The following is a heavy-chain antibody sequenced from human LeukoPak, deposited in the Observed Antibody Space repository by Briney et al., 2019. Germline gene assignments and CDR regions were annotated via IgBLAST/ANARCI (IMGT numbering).Heavy chain of an antibody. V-gene: IGHV1-2*02. CDR3: ARDSHSQGGYYDSSGYRYDY. Sequence: GASVKVSCKASGYTFTGYYTHWVRQAPGQGLEWMGWINPNSGGTNYAQKFQGRVTMTRDTSISTAYMELRSLRSDDTAVYYCARDSHSQGGYYDSSGYRYDYWGQGTLVTVSS. J-gene: IGHJ4*02. D-gene: IGHD3-22*01. CDR2: INPNSGGT. CDR1: GYTFTGYY.